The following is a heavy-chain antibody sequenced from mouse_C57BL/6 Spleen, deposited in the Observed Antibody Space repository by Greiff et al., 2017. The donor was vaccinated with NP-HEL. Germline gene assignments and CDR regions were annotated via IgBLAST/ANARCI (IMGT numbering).Heavy chain of an antibody. CDR2: IWSGGST. D-gene: IGHD1-1*01. Sequence: VQLVESGPGLVQPSQSLSITCTVSGFSLTSYGVHWVRQSPGKGLEWLGVIWSGGSTDYNAAFISRLSISKDNSKSQVFFKMNSLQADDTAIYYCASLTRGYFDVWGTGTTVTVSS. CDR1: GFSLTSYG. V-gene: IGHV2-2*01. J-gene: IGHJ1*03. CDR3: ASLTRGYFDV.